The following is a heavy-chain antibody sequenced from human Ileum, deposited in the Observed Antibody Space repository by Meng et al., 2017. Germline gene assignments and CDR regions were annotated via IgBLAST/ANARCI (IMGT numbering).Heavy chain of an antibody. CDR3: ASGSGSLDY. V-gene: IGHV6-1*01. Sequence: QGELSQSGPGLVKHSQTLSLTCAVSGGSVYSNIVAWNWIRQSPLRGLEWLGRTYYRSKWYSEYAVSVKSRISITPDTSKNQFSLQMNSVTPEDTAVYYCASGSGSLDYWGPGTLVTVSS. J-gene: IGHJ4*02. CDR1: GGSVYSNIVA. CDR2: TYYRSKWYS. D-gene: IGHD3-3*01.